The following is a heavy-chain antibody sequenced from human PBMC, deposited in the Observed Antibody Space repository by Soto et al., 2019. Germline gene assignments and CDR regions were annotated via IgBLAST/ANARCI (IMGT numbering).Heavy chain of an antibody. Sequence: QVQLQESGPGLVKPSQTLSLTCTVSGGSISRGGYYWSWIRRHPGKGLEWIGYVYYSGNTYYNPSLRSRVTTSVDTSKNQFSLRRSSVTAADTAVYYCARDLWSGNYFSYGMDVWGQGTTVTVSS. V-gene: IGHV4-31*03. CDR1: GGSISRGGYY. D-gene: IGHD3-3*01. CDR2: VYYSGNT. CDR3: ARDLWSGNYFSYGMDV. J-gene: IGHJ6*02.